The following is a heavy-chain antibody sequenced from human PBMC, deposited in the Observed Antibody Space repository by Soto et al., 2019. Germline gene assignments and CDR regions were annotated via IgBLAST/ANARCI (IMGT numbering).Heavy chain of an antibody. J-gene: IGHJ4*02. CDR2: INPKTGGT. V-gene: IGHV1-2*02. Sequence: VQLEQSGAEVKKPGASVKVSCKASGYTFSGHYMHWVRQAPGQAPEWMGWINPKTGGTKFAPKFQGRVTVTRDTAISTVYMEIFGLTSDDSAVYYCAKDGGPAFTFEHWGLGTLVIVSS. CDR3: AKDGGPAFTFEH. D-gene: IGHD6-25*01. CDR1: GYTFSGHY.